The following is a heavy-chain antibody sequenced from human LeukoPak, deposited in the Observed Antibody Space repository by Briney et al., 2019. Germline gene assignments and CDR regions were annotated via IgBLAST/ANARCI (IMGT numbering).Heavy chain of an antibody. D-gene: IGHD5-18*01. CDR1: GFTLSDYW. CDR3: ARDRGYSSFDY. CDR2: IKEDGSEK. Sequence: PGGSLRLSCAAPGFTLSDYWMSWVRQAPGKGLEWVANIKEDGSEKNYVDSVKGRFTISRDNAKNSLYLQMNSLRAEDTAVFYCARDRGYSSFDYWGQGTLVTVSS. V-gene: IGHV3-7*01. J-gene: IGHJ4*02.